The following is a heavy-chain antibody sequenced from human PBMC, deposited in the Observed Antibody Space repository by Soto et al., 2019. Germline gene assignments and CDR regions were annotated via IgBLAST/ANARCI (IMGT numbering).Heavy chain of an antibody. CDR1: GFTFTRYS. Sequence: PGGSLRLSCAASGFTFTRYSMNWVRQAPGKGLEWVSSISSTTNYIYFADSVKGRFTISRDNKKNTQDLHMNRLRVEDTAVYYCVRDGDPDYQDSSPTFDLWGQGTLVTVSS. V-gene: IGHV3-21*01. CDR2: ISSTTNYI. CDR3: VRDGDPDYQDSSPTFDL. J-gene: IGHJ4*02. D-gene: IGHD3-22*01.